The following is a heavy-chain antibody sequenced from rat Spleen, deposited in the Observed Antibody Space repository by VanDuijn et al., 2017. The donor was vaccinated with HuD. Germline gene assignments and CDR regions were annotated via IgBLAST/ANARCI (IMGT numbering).Heavy chain of an antibody. CDR2: ISYGDSYGHSST. Sequence: EVQLVESGGGLVQPGRSLKLSCAASGFTFSSFPMAWVRQAPKKGLEWVAYISYGDSYGHSSTYYRDSVKGRFTISRDNAKSTLSLQMDSLRSEDTATYYCARRHYGYTDYFDYWGQGVMVTVSS. J-gene: IGHJ2*01. D-gene: IGHD1-6*01. CDR1: GFTFSSFP. CDR3: ARRHYGYTDYFDY. V-gene: IGHV5-7*01.